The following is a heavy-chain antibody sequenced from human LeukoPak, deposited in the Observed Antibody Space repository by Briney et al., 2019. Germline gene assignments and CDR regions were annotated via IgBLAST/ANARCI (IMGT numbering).Heavy chain of an antibody. CDR1: GGTFSSYA. CDR2: IIPIFGTA. V-gene: IGHV1-69*06. D-gene: IGHD2-2*01. J-gene: IGHJ4*02. CDR3: ARGRDCSSTSCYADY. Sequence: GASVKVSCKASGGTFSSYAISWVRQAPGQGLEWMGGIIPIFGTANYAQKFQGRVTITADKSTSTAYMELSSRRSEDTAVYYCARGRDCSSTSCYADYWGQGTLVTVSS.